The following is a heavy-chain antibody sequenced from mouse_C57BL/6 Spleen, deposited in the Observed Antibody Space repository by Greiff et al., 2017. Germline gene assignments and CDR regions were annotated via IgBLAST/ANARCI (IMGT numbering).Heavy chain of an antibody. J-gene: IGHJ3*01. D-gene: IGHD2-4*01. Sequence: VQLQQSGPELVKPGASVKISCKASGYSFTGYYMNWVKQSPEKSLEWIGEINPSTGGTTYNQKFKAKATLTVDKSSSTAYMQHKSLTSEDSAVYYCARYDYDGAWFAYWGQGTLVTVSA. CDR3: ARYDYDGAWFAY. CDR1: GYSFTGYY. V-gene: IGHV1-42*01. CDR2: INPSTGGT.